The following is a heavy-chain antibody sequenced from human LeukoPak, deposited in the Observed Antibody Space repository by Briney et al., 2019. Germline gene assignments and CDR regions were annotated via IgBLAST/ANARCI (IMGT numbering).Heavy chain of an antibody. D-gene: IGHD3-16*02. J-gene: IGHJ4*02. CDR2: FNPNTGGT. Sequence: ASVKVSCKASGYTFTGYYMHWVRQAPGQGLEWMGWFNPNTGGTNYAQKFQGRVTMTRDTSISTAYMELSRLRSDDTAVYYCARGSSNSIMITFGGVIVPFDYWGQGTLVTVSS. CDR1: GYTFTGYY. V-gene: IGHV1-2*02. CDR3: ARGSSNSIMITFGGVIVPFDY.